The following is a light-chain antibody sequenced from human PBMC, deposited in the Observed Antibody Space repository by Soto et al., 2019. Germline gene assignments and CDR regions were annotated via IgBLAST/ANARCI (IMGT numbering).Light chain of an antibody. CDR2: QTS. CDR3: HQRHSWPRT. V-gene: IGKV3D-11*03. J-gene: IGKJ1*01. CDR1: QYINTR. Sequence: IVLTQSPATLPSFPGDRVTLSCRASQYINTRLAWYQHRPGQSPRLLIYQTSRRAAGIPARFSASGSGTDFTLTISDVQPEDFAVYYCHQRHSWPRTFGQGTKVDIK.